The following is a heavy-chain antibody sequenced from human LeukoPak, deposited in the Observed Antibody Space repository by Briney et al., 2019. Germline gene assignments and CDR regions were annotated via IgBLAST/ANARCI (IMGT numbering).Heavy chain of an antibody. CDR2: INPNSGGT. D-gene: IGHD1-20*01. CDR3: ARVGPYNWNDSGFDY. J-gene: IGHJ4*02. CDR1: GYTFTGYY. Sequence: ASVKVSCKASGYTFTGYYMHWVRQAPGQGLEWMGWINPNSGGTNYAQKFQGWVTMTRDTPISTAYMELSRLRSDDTAVYYCARVGPYNWNDSGFDYWGQGTLVTVSS. V-gene: IGHV1-2*04.